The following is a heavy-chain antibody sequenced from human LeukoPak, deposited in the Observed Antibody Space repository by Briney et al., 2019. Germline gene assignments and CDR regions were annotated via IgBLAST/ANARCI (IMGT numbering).Heavy chain of an antibody. V-gene: IGHV3-20*04. Sequence: GGSLRLSCTAAGFTFGDYAMSWVRPVPGKGLEWVSGFRWNGGSTDYADSMKDRFTVPRHNAESSLLLQMNSLRAEDTALYYCARARDYGGNAIFFDYWGQGTLVTVSS. J-gene: IGHJ4*02. D-gene: IGHD4-23*01. CDR1: GFTFGDYA. CDR2: FRWNGGST. CDR3: ARARDYGGNAIFFDY.